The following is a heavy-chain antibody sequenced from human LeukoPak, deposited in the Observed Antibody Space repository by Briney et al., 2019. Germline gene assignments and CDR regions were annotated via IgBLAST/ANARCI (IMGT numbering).Heavy chain of an antibody. CDR2: IYTSGST. CDR1: GGSISSGSYY. V-gene: IGHV4-61*02. Sequence: PSETLSLTCTVSGGSISSGSYYWSWIRQPAGKGLEWIGRIYTSGSTNYNPSLKSRVTISVDTSKNQFSLKLSSVTAADTAVYYCAGSSNYVGYNWFDPWGQGTLVTVSS. J-gene: IGHJ5*02. D-gene: IGHD4-11*01. CDR3: AGSSNYVGYNWFDP.